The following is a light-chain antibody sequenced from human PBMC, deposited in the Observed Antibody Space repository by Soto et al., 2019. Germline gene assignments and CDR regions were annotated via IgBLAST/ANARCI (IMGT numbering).Light chain of an antibody. Sequence: QSALTQPRSVSGSPGQSVTISCTGTSSDIGGYKYVSWYQQHPGKAPKVMIYDVSKRPSGVPDRFSGSKSGNTASLTISGLQADDEADYYCCSYAGSYTLVFGGGTKLTAL. CDR1: SSDIGGYKY. J-gene: IGLJ2*01. CDR3: CSYAGSYTLV. CDR2: DVS. V-gene: IGLV2-11*01.